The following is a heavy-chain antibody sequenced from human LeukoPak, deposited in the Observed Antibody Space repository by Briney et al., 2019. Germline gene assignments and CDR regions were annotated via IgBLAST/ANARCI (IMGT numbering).Heavy chain of an antibody. CDR1: GYSISSGYY. J-gene: IGHJ4*02. Sequence: SETLSLTCTVSGYSISSGYYWGWIRQPPGKGLEWIGSIYNSGSTYYNPSLKSRVTISVDTSKNQFSLKLSSVTAADTAVYYCARGLGQWLVFSYFDYWGQGTLVTVSS. CDR3: ARGLGQWLVFSYFDY. CDR2: IYNSGST. V-gene: IGHV4-38-2*02. D-gene: IGHD6-19*01.